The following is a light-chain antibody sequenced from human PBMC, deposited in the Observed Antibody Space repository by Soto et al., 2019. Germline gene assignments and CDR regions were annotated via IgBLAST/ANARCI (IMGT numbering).Light chain of an antibody. CDR1: QNINTW. Sequence: DIQMTQSPSTLSASVGDRVTITCRASQNINTWLAWYQQEPGKPPKLLIFEASTLQGGVPSRFSGSGSGTEFTLTITSLQPDDFAAFYCQQYSRSPYTFGRGTKLE. V-gene: IGKV1-5*01. J-gene: IGKJ2*01. CDR2: EAS. CDR3: QQYSRSPYT.